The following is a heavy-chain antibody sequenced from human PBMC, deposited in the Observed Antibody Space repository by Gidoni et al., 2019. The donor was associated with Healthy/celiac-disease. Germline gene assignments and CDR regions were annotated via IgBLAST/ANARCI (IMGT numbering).Heavy chain of an antibody. CDR3: ARDDDYVWGTTDYYYGMDV. D-gene: IGHD3-16*01. CDR1: GGTFSSYA. Sequence: QVQLVQSGAEVKKPGSSVKVSCKASGGTFSSYAISWVRQAPGQGLEWIGGIITILGTANYAQKFQGRVTITADESTSTAYMELSSLRSEDTAVYYCARDDDYVWGTTDYYYGMDVWGQGTTVTVSS. J-gene: IGHJ6*02. V-gene: IGHV1-69*01. CDR2: IITILGTA.